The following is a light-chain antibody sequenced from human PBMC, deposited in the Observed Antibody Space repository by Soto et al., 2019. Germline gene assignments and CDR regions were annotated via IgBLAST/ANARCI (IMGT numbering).Light chain of an antibody. V-gene: IGKV3-15*01. CDR1: QSVSSN. CDR3: QQYSNWPRT. Sequence: ETVMTQSPATLSVSPGERATLSCRASQSVSSNLAWYQQKPGQAPRLLIYGASARATGIPARLSGSGSGTEFTLTISSLQSEDFAVYYCQQYSNWPRTFGQGTKVEI. J-gene: IGKJ1*01. CDR2: GAS.